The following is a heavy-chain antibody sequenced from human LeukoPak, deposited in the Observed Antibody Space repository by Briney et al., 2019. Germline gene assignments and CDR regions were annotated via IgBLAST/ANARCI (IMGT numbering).Heavy chain of an antibody. J-gene: IGHJ4*02. Sequence: PSETLSLTCAVYGGSFSGYYWSWIRQPPGKGPEWIGEINQSGSTNYNPSLKSRVTISVDTSKNQFSLKLSSVTAADTAVYYCARGRAYYDFWSGSKATFDYWGQGTLVTVSS. V-gene: IGHV4-34*01. D-gene: IGHD3-3*01. CDR3: ARGRAYYDFWSGSKATFDY. CDR2: INQSGST. CDR1: GGSFSGYY.